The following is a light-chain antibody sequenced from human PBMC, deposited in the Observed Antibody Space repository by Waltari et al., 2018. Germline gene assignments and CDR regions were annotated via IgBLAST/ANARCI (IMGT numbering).Light chain of an antibody. V-gene: IGLV2-11*01. CDR2: DVT. Sequence: QSALTQPRSVSGSPGQSVTISCTGTSSDVGGYNYVSWYQQHPAKVPKIMVYDVTKRSSGVPDCCSGSKSGYTASLTISGLQAEDEADYYCSSYAGNYTWMVGGGTKLTVL. CDR1: SSDVGGYNY. CDR3: SSYAGNYTWM. J-gene: IGLJ2*01.